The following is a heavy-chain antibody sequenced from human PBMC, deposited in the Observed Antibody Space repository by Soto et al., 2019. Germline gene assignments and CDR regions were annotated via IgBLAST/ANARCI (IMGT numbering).Heavy chain of an antibody. CDR3: ARGTPWLSGAYCSSPRCYFWFDP. CDR1: GGSFSGYY. J-gene: IGHJ5*02. CDR2: INHSGST. Sequence: PSETLSLTCAVYGGSFSGYYWSWIRQPPGKGLEWIGEINHSGSTNYNPSLKSRVTISVDTSKNQFSLKLSSVTAADTAVYYCARGTPWLSGAYCSSPRCYFWFDPRGQGTLVTVSS. D-gene: IGHD2-2*01. V-gene: IGHV4-34*01.